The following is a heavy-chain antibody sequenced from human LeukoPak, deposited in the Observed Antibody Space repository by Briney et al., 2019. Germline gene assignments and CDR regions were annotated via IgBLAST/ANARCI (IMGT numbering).Heavy chain of an antibody. CDR1: GFTFDDYA. CDR3: AKDACSSTSCSDDY. CDR2: ISWNSGNI. V-gene: IGHV3-9*01. J-gene: IGHJ4*02. Sequence: GRSLRLSCAASGFTFDDYAMHWVRQAPGKGLEWVSGISWNSGNIDYADSVKGRFTISRDNAKNSLYLQMNSLRTEDTALYYCAKDACSSTSCSDDYWGQGTLVTVSS. D-gene: IGHD2-2*01.